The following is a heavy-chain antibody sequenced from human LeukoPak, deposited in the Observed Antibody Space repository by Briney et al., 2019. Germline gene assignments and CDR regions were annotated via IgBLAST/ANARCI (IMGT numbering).Heavy chain of an antibody. CDR2: IYHSGST. Sequence: PSETLSLTCTVSGGSISSGGYYWSWIRQPPGKGLEWIGYIYHSGSTYYNPSLKSRVTISVDTPKNQFSLKLRSVTAADTAVYYCARRGGYCSSTSCYDFWGQGTLVTVSS. V-gene: IGHV4-30-2*03. J-gene: IGHJ4*02. CDR3: ARRGGYCSSTSCYDF. CDR1: GGSISSGGYY. D-gene: IGHD2-2*01.